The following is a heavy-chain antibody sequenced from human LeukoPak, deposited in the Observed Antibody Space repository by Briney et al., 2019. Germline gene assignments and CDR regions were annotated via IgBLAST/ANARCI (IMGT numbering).Heavy chain of an antibody. V-gene: IGHV3-48*01. CDR3: ARVAPMYSSSLYYLDY. CDR2: ISSSSTTI. CDR1: GFTLSSYN. J-gene: IGHJ4*02. Sequence: GGSLRLSCAASGFTLSSYNMNWVRQAPGKGLEWVSYISSSSTTIYYADSVKGRFTISRDNAKNSLYLQMNSLRAEDTAVYYCARVAPMYSSSLYYLDYWGQGTLVTVSS. D-gene: IGHD6-13*01.